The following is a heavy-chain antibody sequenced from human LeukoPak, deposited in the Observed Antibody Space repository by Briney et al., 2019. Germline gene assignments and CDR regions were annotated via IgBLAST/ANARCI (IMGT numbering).Heavy chain of an antibody. CDR2: IYYSGST. J-gene: IGHJ6*02. CDR1: GGSISSGGYY. D-gene: IGHD2-2*01. Sequence: SQTLSLTCTVSGGSISSGGYYWSWIRQHPGKGLEWIGYIYYSGSTYYNPSLKSRVTISVDTSKNQFSLKLSSVTAADTAVYYCARSTLGYCSSTSCHESGYYGMDVWGQGTTVTVSS. CDR3: ARSTLGYCSSTSCHESGYYGMDV. V-gene: IGHV4-31*03.